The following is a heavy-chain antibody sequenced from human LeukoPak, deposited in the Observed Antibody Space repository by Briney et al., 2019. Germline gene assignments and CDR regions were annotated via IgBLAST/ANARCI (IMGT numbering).Heavy chain of an antibody. CDR1: GFTFSNYS. CDR2: ISISSSSI. V-gene: IGHV3-48*04. CDR3: AREGAGATKGNDY. D-gene: IGHD1-26*01. J-gene: IGHJ4*02. Sequence: PGGSLRVYCAASGFTFSNYSMSWVRQAPGKGLEWVSYISISSSSIYYADSVKGRFTISRDNAKNSLNLQMNSLRVEDTAVYHCAREGAGATKGNDYWGQGTLVTVSS.